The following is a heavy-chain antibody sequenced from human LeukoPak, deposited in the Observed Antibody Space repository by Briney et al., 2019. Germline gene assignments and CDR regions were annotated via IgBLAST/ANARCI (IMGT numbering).Heavy chain of an antibody. CDR1: GGSISSGSYY. D-gene: IGHD1-26*01. Sequence: KSSQTLSLTCTVSGGSISSGSYYWSWIRQPAGKGLEWIGYIYHSGSTYYNPSLKSRVTISLDRSKNQFSLKLSSVTAADTAVYYCASLLRWHSGSGGGHFDYWGQGTLVTVSS. J-gene: IGHJ4*02. CDR3: ASLLRWHSGSGGGHFDY. V-gene: IGHV4-30-2*01. CDR2: IYHSGST.